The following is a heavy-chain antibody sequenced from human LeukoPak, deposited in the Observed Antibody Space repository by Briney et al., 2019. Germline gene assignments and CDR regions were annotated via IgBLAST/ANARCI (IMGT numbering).Heavy chain of an antibody. CDR3: ARDIDIAVAGGGY. CDR2: ISSSSSYI. V-gene: IGHV3-21*01. D-gene: IGHD6-19*01. CDR1: GFTVSSYS. Sequence: GGSLRLSCAASGFTVSSYSMNWVRQAPGKGLEWVSSISSSSSYIYYADSVRGRFTISRDNAKNSLYLQMNSLRAEDTAVYYCARDIDIAVAGGGYWGQGTLVTVSS. J-gene: IGHJ4*02.